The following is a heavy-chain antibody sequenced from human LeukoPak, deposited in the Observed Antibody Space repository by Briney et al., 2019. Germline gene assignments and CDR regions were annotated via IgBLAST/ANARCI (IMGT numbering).Heavy chain of an antibody. CDR3: ATFPYDILTGYYYYYGMDV. Sequence: GGSLRLSCEASGFTFDAYAMHWVRQAPGKGLEWVSLINKDGSATYYADSVKGRFTISRDNAKNSLYLQMNSLRAEDTAVYYCATFPYDILTGYYYYYGMDVWGQGTTVTVSS. CDR1: GFTFDAYA. CDR2: INKDGSAT. J-gene: IGHJ6*02. D-gene: IGHD3-9*01. V-gene: IGHV3-43*02.